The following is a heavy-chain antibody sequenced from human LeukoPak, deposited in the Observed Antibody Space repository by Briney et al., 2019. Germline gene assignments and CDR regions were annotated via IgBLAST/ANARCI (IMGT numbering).Heavy chain of an antibody. CDR1: GFTFCSYG. V-gene: IGHV3-33*01. Sequence: GGSLRLSCAASGFTFCSYGMYWVRQAPGQELEWVAVIWYDGSNKYYADSVKGRFTISRDNSKNTLYLQMNSLRAEDTAVYYCARAGVQYYYYGMDVWGQGTTVTVSS. J-gene: IGHJ6*02. CDR3: ARAGVQYYYYGMDV. CDR2: IWYDGSNK.